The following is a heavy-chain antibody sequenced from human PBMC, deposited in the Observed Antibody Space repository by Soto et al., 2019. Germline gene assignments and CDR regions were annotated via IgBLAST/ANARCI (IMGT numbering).Heavy chain of an antibody. D-gene: IGHD2-15*01. Sequence: SVKVSCKASGSGFIRSGIQWVRQAHGQRLEWIGWIVVASGQTNYAQNFRGRVAITRDTSTATAYIELTGLTSEDTAVYFCSADRPDIGVGWWVWGQGTTVTV. CDR2: IVVASGQT. CDR3: SADRPDIGVGWWV. CDR1: GSGFIRSG. V-gene: IGHV1-58*02. J-gene: IGHJ6*02.